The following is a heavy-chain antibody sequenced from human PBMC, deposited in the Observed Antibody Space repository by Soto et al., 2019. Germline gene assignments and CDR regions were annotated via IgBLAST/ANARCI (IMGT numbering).Heavy chain of an antibody. J-gene: IGHJ5*02. CDR2: INAGNGNT. D-gene: IGHD2-2*01. Sequence: GASVKGSCKAAGYTFTGYAVHWVRQATGQRLEWMGWINAGNGNTKYSQKFQGRVTITRDTSASTAYMELSSLRSEDTAVYYCARDLHLIPAAMCWFDPWGQGTLVTVSS. CDR3: ARDLHLIPAAMCWFDP. V-gene: IGHV1-3*01. CDR1: GYTFTGYA.